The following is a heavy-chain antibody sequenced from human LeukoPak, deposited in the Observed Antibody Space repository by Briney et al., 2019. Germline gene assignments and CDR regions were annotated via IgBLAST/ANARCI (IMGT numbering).Heavy chain of an antibody. CDR1: GFTFSTYS. CDR3: ARDLIYAFDY. V-gene: IGHV3-48*01. Sequence: GGSLRLSCAASGFTFSTYSMNWVRQAPGKGLEWVSYISSGGDTINYADSVKGRFTISRDNAKNSLYLQMNSLRAEDTAVYYRARDLIYAFDYWGQGTLVTVSS. CDR2: ISSGGDTI. D-gene: IGHD2-8*01. J-gene: IGHJ4*02.